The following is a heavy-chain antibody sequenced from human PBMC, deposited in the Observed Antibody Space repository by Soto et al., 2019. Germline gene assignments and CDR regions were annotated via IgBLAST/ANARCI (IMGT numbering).Heavy chain of an antibody. CDR1: GGSFSGYY. V-gene: IGHV4-34*01. J-gene: IGHJ5*02. CDR2: INHSGST. CDR3: ARGGYCSGGSCYSDKNWFDP. Sequence: SETLSLTCAVYGGSFSGYYWSWIRQPPGKGLEWIGEINHSGSTNYNPSLKSRVTISVDTSKNQFSLKLSSVTAADTAVYYCARGGYCSGGSCYSDKNWFDPWGQGTLVTV. D-gene: IGHD2-15*01.